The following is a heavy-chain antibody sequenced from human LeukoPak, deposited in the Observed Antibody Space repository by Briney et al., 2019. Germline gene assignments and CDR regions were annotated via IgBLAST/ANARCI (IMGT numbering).Heavy chain of an antibody. D-gene: IGHD3-10*01. Sequence: PGGSLRLSCAASGFTFSSYSMNWVRQAPGKGLEWVSSTSSSSSYIYYADSVKGRFTISRDNAKNSLYLQMNSLRAEDTAVYYCARVGDYGSGSYWINAFDIWGQGTMVTVSS. CDR1: GFTFSSYS. J-gene: IGHJ3*02. CDR2: TSSSSSYI. CDR3: ARVGDYGSGSYWINAFDI. V-gene: IGHV3-21*01.